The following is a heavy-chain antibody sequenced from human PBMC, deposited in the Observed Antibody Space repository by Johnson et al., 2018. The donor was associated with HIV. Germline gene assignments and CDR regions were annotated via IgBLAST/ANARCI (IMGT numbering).Heavy chain of an antibody. CDR1: GFTFSSYA. D-gene: IGHD5-12*01. CDR3: AKERRGLDAFDI. CDR2: ISYDGSNK. J-gene: IGHJ3*02. V-gene: IGHV3-30*04. Sequence: QVQLVESGGGVVQPGRSLRLSCAASGFTFSSYAMHWVRQAPGKGLEWVAVISYDGSNKYYADSEKGRFTISRDNSKNTLYLQMNSLRPEDTALYYCAKERRGLDAFDIWGQGTVITVSS.